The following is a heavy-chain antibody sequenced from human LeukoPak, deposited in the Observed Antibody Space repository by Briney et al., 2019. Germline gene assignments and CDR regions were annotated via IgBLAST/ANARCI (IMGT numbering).Heavy chain of an antibody. CDR3: ARGAWNSVGGYGNYMDV. J-gene: IGHJ6*03. D-gene: IGHD5-18*01. CDR1: GYTFTKYY. Sequence: ASVKVSCKASGYTFTKYYMNWVRQAPGQGLEWMGIINPSGGSTTYAQKLQGRVTMTRDRSTSTVYMELSNLRSDDTAVYYCARGAWNSVGGYGNYMDVWGKGTTVTVSS. CDR2: INPSGGST. V-gene: IGHV1-46*04.